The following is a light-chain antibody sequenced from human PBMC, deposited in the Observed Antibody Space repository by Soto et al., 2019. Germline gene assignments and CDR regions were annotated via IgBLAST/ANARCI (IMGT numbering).Light chain of an antibody. CDR1: SSNLGAGYD. CDR2: GNR. J-gene: IGLJ3*02. V-gene: IGLV1-40*01. Sequence: QSVLTQPPSVSGAPGQRVTISCTGNSSNLGAGYDVHWYQQLPGAAPKLVIFGNRNRPSGVPERFSGSKSGTSASLAITGVQAEDEAAYYCQASDSSFTASVFGGGTKLTVL. CDR3: QASDSSFTASV.